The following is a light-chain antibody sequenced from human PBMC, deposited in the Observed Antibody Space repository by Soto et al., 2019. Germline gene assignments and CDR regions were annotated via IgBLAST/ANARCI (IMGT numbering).Light chain of an antibody. CDR1: RSNIGGNA. J-gene: IGLJ2*01. CDR3: QVWDSSSDHVV. V-gene: IGLV1-44*01. Sequence: QSVLTQPPSVSGTPGQRVTISCSGSRSNIGGNAVTWYQQVPGTAPKLLIYANDQRPSGIPERFSGSNSGNTATLTISRVEAGDEADYYCQVWDSSSDHVVFGGGTKLTVL. CDR2: AND.